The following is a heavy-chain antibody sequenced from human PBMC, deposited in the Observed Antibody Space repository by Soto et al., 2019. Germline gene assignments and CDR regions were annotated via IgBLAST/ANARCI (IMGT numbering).Heavy chain of an antibody. CDR3: ARHRYTGTTFYYYYMDV. J-gene: IGHJ6*03. CDR2: IYYNGNT. D-gene: IGHD1-7*01. Sequence: SQTLSLTCAVSGDSISSSTYYWGWIRQPPGKGLEWIGTIYYNGNTYYNPSLKSRVTISGDTSKNQFSLEVSSVTAADTAVYYCARHRYTGTTFYYYYMDVWGKGTTVTVSS. V-gene: IGHV4-39*01. CDR1: GDSISSSTYY.